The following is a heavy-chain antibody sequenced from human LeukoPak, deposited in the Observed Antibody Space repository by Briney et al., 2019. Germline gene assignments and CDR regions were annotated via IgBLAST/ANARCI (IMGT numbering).Heavy chain of an antibody. CDR3: AKTGDSSGFYYGVDY. V-gene: IGHV3-23*01. CDR2: ISGSGGRT. D-gene: IGHD3-22*01. CDR1: GFTFGSYA. J-gene: IGHJ4*02. Sequence: GGSLRLSCVASGFTFGSYAMTWVRQAPGKGLEWVSAISGSGGRTYYADSVKGRFTISRDNSKNTLYVQMNSLRAEDTAVYYCAKTGDSSGFYYGVDYWSQGTLVTVSS.